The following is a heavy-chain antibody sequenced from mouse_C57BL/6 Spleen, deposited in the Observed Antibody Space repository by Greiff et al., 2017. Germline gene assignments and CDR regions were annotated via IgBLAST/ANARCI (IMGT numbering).Heavy chain of an antibody. CDR2: IYPRVGST. Sequence: QVQLQQSVAELLKPGASVKISCKVSGYTFTDHTIHWLKQRPEQGLEWIGYIYPRVGSTKYNEKFKGKATLTADKSTSTAYMTLNSLTSEDSTVYCWARGNYYSNYGFAYWGQGTLVTVSA. V-gene: IGHV1-78*01. CDR1: GYTFTDHT. D-gene: IGHD2-5*01. J-gene: IGHJ3*01. CDR3: ARGNYYSNYGFAY.